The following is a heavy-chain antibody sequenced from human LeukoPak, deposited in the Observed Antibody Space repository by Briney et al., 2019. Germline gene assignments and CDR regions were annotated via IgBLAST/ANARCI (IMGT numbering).Heavy chain of an antibody. CDR3: ARRTDSRGWYEGETADY. J-gene: IGHJ4*02. D-gene: IGHD6-19*01. V-gene: IGHV4-39*01. Sequence: SETLSLTCTVSGGSISSSSYYWGWIRQPPGKGLEWIGSIYYSGSTYYNPSLKSRVTISVDTSKNQFSLKLSSVPAEDTAVYYCARRTDSRGWYEGETADYWGQGTLVTVSS. CDR1: GGSISSSSYY. CDR2: IYYSGST.